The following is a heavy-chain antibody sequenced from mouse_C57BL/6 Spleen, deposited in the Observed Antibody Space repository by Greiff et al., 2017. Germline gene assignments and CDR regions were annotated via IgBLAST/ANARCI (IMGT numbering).Heavy chain of an antibody. V-gene: IGHV5-15*01. Sequence: EVMLVESGGGLVQPGGSLKLSCAASGFTFSDYGMAWVRQAPRKGPEWVAFISNLAYSIYYADTVTGRFTISRENAKNTLYLEMSSLRSEDTAMYYCARLLTGNAMDYWGQGTSVTVSS. CDR3: ARLLTGNAMDY. CDR1: GFTFSDYG. J-gene: IGHJ4*01. D-gene: IGHD4-1*01. CDR2: ISNLAYSI.